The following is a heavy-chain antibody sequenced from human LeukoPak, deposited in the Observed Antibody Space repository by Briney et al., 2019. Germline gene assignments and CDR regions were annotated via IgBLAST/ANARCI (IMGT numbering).Heavy chain of an antibody. Sequence: GASVKVSCKASGYTFTSYDINWVRQATGQGLEWMGWMNPNSGNTGYAQKFQGRVTITRNTSISTAYMELSSLRSEDTAVYYCARVFTYDFWSGYSPVDYYYYMDVWGKGTTVTVSS. V-gene: IGHV1-8*03. CDR1: GYTFTSYD. CDR3: ARVFTYDFWSGYSPVDYYYYMDV. J-gene: IGHJ6*03. D-gene: IGHD3-3*01. CDR2: MNPNSGNT.